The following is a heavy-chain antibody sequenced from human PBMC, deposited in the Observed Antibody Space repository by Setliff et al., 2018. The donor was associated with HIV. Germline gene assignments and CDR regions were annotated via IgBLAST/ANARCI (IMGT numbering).Heavy chain of an antibody. Sequence: ASVKVSCKASGYTFTGYCMHWVRQAPGQGLEWMGRINPNSGGTNYAQKSQGRVTMTRDTSISTAYMELSSLRSDDTAVFYFARGQLWFTAVLGVPYFDYWGQGTLVTVSS. V-gene: IGHV1-2*06. CDR2: INPNSGGT. D-gene: IGHD3-10*01. J-gene: IGHJ4*02. CDR1: GYTFTGYC. CDR3: ARGQLWFTAVLGVPYFDY.